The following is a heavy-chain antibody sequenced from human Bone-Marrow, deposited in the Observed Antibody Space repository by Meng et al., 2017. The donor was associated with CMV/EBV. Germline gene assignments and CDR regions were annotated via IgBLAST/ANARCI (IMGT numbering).Heavy chain of an antibody. V-gene: IGHV2-5*01. Sequence: FSRSTSRVGMAWIRQPPGKAREWLALIYWNDERQYNPYLESRLTITKDTYKNQVVLTMANMDPVDTATYYCAHRRGGSRSWPDAFVIWGQGTMVTVSS. CDR2: IYWNDER. J-gene: IGHJ3*02. CDR3: AHRRGGSRSWPDAFVI. CDR1: FSRSTSRVG. D-gene: IGHD6-13*01.